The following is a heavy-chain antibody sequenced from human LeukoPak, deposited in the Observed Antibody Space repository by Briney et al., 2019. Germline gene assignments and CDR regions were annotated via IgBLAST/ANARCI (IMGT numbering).Heavy chain of an antibody. D-gene: IGHD6-13*01. J-gene: IGHJ3*02. V-gene: IGHV3-64*01. CDR3: ARGVAGYSSSWYLGDAFDI. CDR1: GFTFSSYA. CDR2: ISSNGGST. Sequence: GGSLRLSCAASGFTFSSYAMHWVRQAPGKGLEYVSAISSNGGSTYYANSVKGRFTISRDNSKNTLYLQMGSLRAEDMAVYYCARGVAGYSSSWYLGDAFDIWGQGTMVTVSS.